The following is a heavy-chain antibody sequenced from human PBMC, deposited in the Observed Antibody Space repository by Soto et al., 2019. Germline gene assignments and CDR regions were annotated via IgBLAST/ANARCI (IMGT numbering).Heavy chain of an antibody. Sequence: ASVKVSCKASGYTFTSYYMHWVRQAPGQGLEWMGIINPSGGSTSYAQKFQGRVTMTRDTSTNTVYMELSSLRSEDTAVYYCARDGSSGACDYWGQGTLVTVSS. CDR3: ARDGSSGACDY. CDR1: GYTFTSYY. D-gene: IGHD2-15*01. CDR2: INPSGGST. J-gene: IGHJ4*02. V-gene: IGHV1-46*01.